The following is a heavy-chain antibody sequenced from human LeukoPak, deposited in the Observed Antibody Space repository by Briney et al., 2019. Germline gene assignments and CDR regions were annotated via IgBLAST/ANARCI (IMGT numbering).Heavy chain of an antibody. CDR2: IRYDGSNR. CDR3: AKGGGPQLWFGELLFRGYFDY. D-gene: IGHD3-10*01. V-gene: IGHV3-30*02. J-gene: IGHJ4*02. CDR1: GFTFSSYS. Sequence: PGGSLRLSCAASGFTFSSYSMNWVRQAPGKGLEWVAFIRYDGSNRYYADSVRGRFTISRDNSKNTLYLQMNSLRAEDTAVYYCAKGGGPQLWFGELLFRGYFDYWGQGTLVTVSS.